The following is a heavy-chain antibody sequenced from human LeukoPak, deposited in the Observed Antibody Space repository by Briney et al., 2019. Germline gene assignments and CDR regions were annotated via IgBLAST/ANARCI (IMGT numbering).Heavy chain of an antibody. V-gene: IGHV4-39*01. CDR2: IYYSENT. D-gene: IGHD3/OR15-3a*01. CDR3: ARQTGSGLFILP. Sequence: PSETLSLTCTVSGGSISSSSYYCGWIRQPPWKGLEWIGGIYYSENTYYNASLKIQVSISIDTAKNPFSLKLTSVTAADTAVYYCARQTGSGLFILPGGQGTLVTVSS. CDR1: GGSISSSSYY. J-gene: IGHJ4*02.